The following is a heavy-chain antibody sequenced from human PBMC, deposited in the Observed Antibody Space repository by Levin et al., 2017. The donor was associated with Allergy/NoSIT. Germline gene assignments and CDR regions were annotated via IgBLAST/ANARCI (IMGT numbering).Heavy chain of an antibody. Sequence: SQTLSLTCSVSGGSIRSSSYYWGWIRQPPGKGLEWIANVYYSGRTYDNPSLNSRVTMSVDTSNNQFSLKMTSVTAADTAMYYCARLHSYSGRGFDIWGQGTMVTVSS. J-gene: IGHJ3*02. D-gene: IGHD5-12*01. CDR1: GGSIRSSSYY. V-gene: IGHV4-39*01. CDR3: ARLHSYSGRGFDI. CDR2: VYYSGRT.